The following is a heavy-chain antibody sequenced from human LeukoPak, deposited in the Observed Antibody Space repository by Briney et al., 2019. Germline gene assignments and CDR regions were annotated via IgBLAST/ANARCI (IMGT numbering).Heavy chain of an antibody. Sequence: GASVTVSCKASGYTFTSYDINWVRQATGQGLEWMGWMNPNSGNTGYAQKFQGRVTMTRNTSISTAYMELSSLRSEDTAVYYCARAPVLRFLEWFHRRLGFDPWGQGTLVTVSS. D-gene: IGHD3-3*01. V-gene: IGHV1-8*01. CDR2: MNPNSGNT. CDR3: ARAPVLRFLEWFHRRLGFDP. CDR1: GYTFTSYD. J-gene: IGHJ5*02.